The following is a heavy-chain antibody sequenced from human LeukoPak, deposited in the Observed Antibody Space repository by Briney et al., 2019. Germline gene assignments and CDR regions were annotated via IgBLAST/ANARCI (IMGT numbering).Heavy chain of an antibody. J-gene: IGHJ4*02. CDR1: GFTFSSYA. V-gene: IGHV3-30-3*01. Sequence: GGPLRLSCAASGFTFSSYAMHWVRQAPGKGLEWVAVISYDGSNKYYADSVKGRFTISRDNSKNTLYLQMNSLRAEDTAVYYCAREVIAVAGTIDYWGQGTLVTVSS. D-gene: IGHD6-19*01. CDR2: ISYDGSNK. CDR3: AREVIAVAGTIDY.